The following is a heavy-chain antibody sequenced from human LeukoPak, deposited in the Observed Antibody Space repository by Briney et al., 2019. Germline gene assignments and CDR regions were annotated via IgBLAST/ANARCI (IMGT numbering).Heavy chain of an antibody. V-gene: IGHV3-30-3*01. J-gene: IGHJ4*02. CDR3: ARDLSVTLSRGDY. CDR1: GFTFSSYA. D-gene: IGHD4-11*01. Sequence: GGSLRLSCAASGFTFSSYAMHWVRQAPGKGLEWVAVISYDGSNKYYADSVKGRFTISRDNSKNTLYLQMNSLRAEDTAVYYCARDLSVTLSRGDYWGQGTLVTVSS. CDR2: ISYDGSNK.